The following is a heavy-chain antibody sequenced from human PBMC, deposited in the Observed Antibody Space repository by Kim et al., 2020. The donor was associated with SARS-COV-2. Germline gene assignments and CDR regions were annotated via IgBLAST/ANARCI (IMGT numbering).Heavy chain of an antibody. D-gene: IGHD1-1*01. CDR2: IIPILGIA. V-gene: IGHV1-69*04. CDR1: GGTFSSYA. J-gene: IGHJ5*02. CDR3: ARGGSWNDVYWFDP. Sequence: SVKVSCKASGGTFSSYAISWVRQAPGQGLEWMGRIIPILGIANYAQKFQGRVTITADKSTSTAYMELSSLRSEDTAVYYCARGGSWNDVYWFDPWGQGTLVTVSS.